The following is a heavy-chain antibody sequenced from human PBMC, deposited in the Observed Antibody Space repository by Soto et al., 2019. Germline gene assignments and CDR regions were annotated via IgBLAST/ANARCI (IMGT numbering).Heavy chain of an antibody. CDR2: ISSSGGST. CDR1: GFTFSSYA. J-gene: IGHJ5*02. Sequence: GSLRLSCAASGFTFSSYAMSWVRQAPGKGLEWVSAISSSGGSTYYADSVKGRFTISRDNSKNTLYLQMNSLRAEDTAVYYCAKGTSPAVAAQGSNWFDPWGQGTLVTVSS. D-gene: IGHD6-19*01. CDR3: AKGTSPAVAAQGSNWFDP. V-gene: IGHV3-23*01.